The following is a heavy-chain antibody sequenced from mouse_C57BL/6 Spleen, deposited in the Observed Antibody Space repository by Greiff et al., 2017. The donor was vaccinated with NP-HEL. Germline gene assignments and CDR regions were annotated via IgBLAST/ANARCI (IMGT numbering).Heavy chain of an antibody. V-gene: IGHV1-80*01. J-gene: IGHJ4*01. CDR1: GYAFSSYW. CDR3: ARRGAQAPGYAMDY. D-gene: IGHD3-2*02. CDR2: IYPGDGDT. Sequence: VQLQESGAELVKPGASVKISCKASGYAFSSYWMNWVKQRPGKGLEWIGQIYPGDGDTNYNGKFKGKATLTADKSSSTAYMQLSSLTSEDSAVYFCARRGAQAPGYAMDYWGQGTSVTVAS.